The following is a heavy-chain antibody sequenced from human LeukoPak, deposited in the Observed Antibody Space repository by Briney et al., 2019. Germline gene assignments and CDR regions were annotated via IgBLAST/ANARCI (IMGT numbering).Heavy chain of an antibody. CDR3: ARDGYSGYDFLRSSDF. CDR1: GFTFSTYG. J-gene: IGHJ2*01. D-gene: IGHD5-12*01. CDR2: IWHDGSNK. V-gene: IGHV3-33*01. Sequence: GGSLRLSCEASGFTFSTYGFHWVRQAPGKGLEWVAFIWHDGSNKYYVDSVKGRFTISRDNSKNTLYLEMNSLRAEDTAVYYCARDGYSGYDFLRSSDFWGRGTLVTVSS.